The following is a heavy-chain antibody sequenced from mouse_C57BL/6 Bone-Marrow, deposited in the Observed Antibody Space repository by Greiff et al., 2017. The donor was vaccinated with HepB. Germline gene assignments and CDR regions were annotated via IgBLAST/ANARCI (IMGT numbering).Heavy chain of an antibody. CDR2: INPDSSTI. J-gene: IGHJ1*03. CDR3: ARPGDYGSKDWYFDV. V-gene: IGHV4-1*01. CDR1: GIDFSRYW. Sequence: EVHLVESGGGLVQPGGSLKLSCAASGIDFSRYWLSWVRRAPGKGLEWIGEINPDSSTINYAPSLKDKFIISRDNAKNTLYLQMSKVRSEDTALYYCARPGDYGSKDWYFDVWGTGTTVTVSS. D-gene: IGHD1-1*01.